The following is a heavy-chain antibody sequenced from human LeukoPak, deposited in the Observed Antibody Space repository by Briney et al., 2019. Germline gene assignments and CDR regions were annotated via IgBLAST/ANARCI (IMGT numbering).Heavy chain of an antibody. CDR3: ARDYELGTPGTAYEYMDS. V-gene: IGHV1-2*02. D-gene: IGHD1-1*01. Sequence: GASVKVSCRASGYTFTGYFMHWVRQAPGQGLEWMGWINPNSGGTSYPQKFQDRVTMTRDTSISTVYMELSSLRSDDTAIYYCARDYELGTPGTAYEYMDSWGQGTLVTVSS. J-gene: IGHJ4*02. CDR1: GYTFTGYF. CDR2: INPNSGGT.